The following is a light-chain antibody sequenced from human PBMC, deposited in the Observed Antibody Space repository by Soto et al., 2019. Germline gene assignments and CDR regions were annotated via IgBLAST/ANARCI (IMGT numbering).Light chain of an antibody. Sequence: EIVLTQSPGTLSLSPGERATLSCRASQSVSSSYLAWYQQKPGQAPRLLIYGASSRATGIPDRFSGSGSGTDFTLTISRLRTANRAVYNFQQYGSPPSFTFGGGTKVEIK. CDR1: QSVSSSY. J-gene: IGKJ4*01. CDR3: QQYGSPPSFT. CDR2: GAS. V-gene: IGKV3-20*01.